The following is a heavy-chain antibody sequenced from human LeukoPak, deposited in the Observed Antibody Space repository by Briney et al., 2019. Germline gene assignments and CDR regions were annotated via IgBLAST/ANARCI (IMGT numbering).Heavy chain of an antibody. CDR1: GGSFSGYY. D-gene: IGHD6-13*01. CDR3: ARLTIAGRSDY. J-gene: IGHJ4*02. CDR2: INHSGST. Sequence: SEALSLTCAVYGGSFSGYYWSWIRQPPGKGLEWIGEINHSGSTNYNPSLKSRVTISVDTSKNQFSLKLSSVTAADTAVYYCARLTIAGRSDYRGQGTLVTVSS. V-gene: IGHV4-34*01.